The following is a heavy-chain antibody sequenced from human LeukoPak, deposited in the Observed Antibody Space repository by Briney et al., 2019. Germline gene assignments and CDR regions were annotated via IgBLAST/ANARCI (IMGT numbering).Heavy chain of an antibody. D-gene: IGHD6-13*01. J-gene: IGHJ6*02. CDR1: GGTFSSYT. V-gene: IGHV1-69*13. CDR3: AKKGEAAAGSQDYYYYMDV. CDR2: IIPIFGTA. Sequence: ASVKVSCKASGGTFSSYTISWVRQAPGQGLEWVGGIIPIFGTANYAQKFQGRVAITADESTSTAYMELSSLRSEDTAVYYCAKKGEAAAGSQDYYYYMDVWGQGTTVTVSS.